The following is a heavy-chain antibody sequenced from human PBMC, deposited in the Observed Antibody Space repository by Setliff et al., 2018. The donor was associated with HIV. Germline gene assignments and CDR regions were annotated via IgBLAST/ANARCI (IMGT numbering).Heavy chain of an antibody. V-gene: IGHV4-59*01. CDR1: GGSIRSYY. D-gene: IGHD3-16*02. Sequence: SETLSLTCTVSGGSIRSYYWSWIRQPAEKGLEWIRYIYYSGSTNYNPSLKSRVTISVDTSKNQFSLKLSSVTAADTAVYYCARGRYDYVWGSYRYPYYSYYMDVWGKGTTVTVSS. CDR3: ARGRYDYVWGSYRYPYYSYYMDV. CDR2: IYYSGST. J-gene: IGHJ6*03.